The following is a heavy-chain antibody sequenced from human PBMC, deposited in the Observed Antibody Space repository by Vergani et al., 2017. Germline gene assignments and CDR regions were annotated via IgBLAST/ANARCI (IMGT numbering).Heavy chain of an antibody. J-gene: IGHJ6*02. CDR1: GITFSSYA. Sequence: QVQLVESGGGVVQPGRSLRLSCAASGITFSSYAMHWVRQAPGKGLEWVAVISYDGSNKYYADSVKGRFTSSRDNSKNTLYLQMNSLRAEDTAVYYCARDRVVVSRNCDSSGYYYYGMDVRDQG. D-gene: IGHD3-22*01. CDR2: ISYDGSNK. CDR3: ARDRVVVSRNCDSSGYYYYGMDV. V-gene: IGHV3-30-3*01.